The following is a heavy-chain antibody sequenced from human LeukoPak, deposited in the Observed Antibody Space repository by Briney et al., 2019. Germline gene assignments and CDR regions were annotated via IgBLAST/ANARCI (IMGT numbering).Heavy chain of an antibody. CDR3: ARIVVAGPIDY. D-gene: IGHD6-19*01. V-gene: IGHV4-38-2*01. J-gene: IGHJ4*02. Sequence: SETLSLTCAVSGYSIRSGYHWGWIRQPPGKGLEWIGSIYHSGSTYYKPSLKSRITISVDTSKNHFCLKLSSVTAADTAVYYCARIVVAGPIDYWGQGTLVTVSS. CDR1: GYSIRSGYH. CDR2: IYHSGST.